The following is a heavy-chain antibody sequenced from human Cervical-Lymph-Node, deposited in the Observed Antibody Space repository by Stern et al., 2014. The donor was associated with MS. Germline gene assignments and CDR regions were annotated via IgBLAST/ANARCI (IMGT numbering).Heavy chain of an antibody. J-gene: IGHJ6*02. CDR1: GFTLSTYW. D-gene: IGHD2-15*01. V-gene: IGHV3-74*02. CDR3: ARSSGASGAALDV. CDR2: INTGGSTQ. Sequence: EVQLVESGGGLLQPGGSLRVSCEASGFTLSTYWMHWVRQGPGKGLVWVSRINTGGSTQNYTDSVRVRFIISRDNAKNTVYLQMTSLRAEDTAVYYCARSSGASGAALDVWGQGTTVTVSS.